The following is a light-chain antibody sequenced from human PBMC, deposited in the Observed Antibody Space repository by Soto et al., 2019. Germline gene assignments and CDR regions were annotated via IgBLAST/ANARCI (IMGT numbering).Light chain of an antibody. V-gene: IGKV1-5*03. CDR1: QSISSW. CDR3: QQYHSYSLT. J-gene: IGKJ4*01. CDR2: KAS. Sequence: DIQMTQSPSTLSASVGDRVTVTGLVSQSISSWLAWYHQKPGKAPTLRIYKASSLGGGIRSRFSASGSGTDFTLTISSLPPDDFETYYWQQYHSYSLTFGGGTKVDIK.